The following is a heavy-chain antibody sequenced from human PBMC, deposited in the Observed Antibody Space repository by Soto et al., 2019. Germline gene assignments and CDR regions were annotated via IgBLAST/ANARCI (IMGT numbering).Heavy chain of an antibody. D-gene: IGHD3-3*01. V-gene: IGHV4-59*01. CDR3: ARGVLRFLSDYYYYYMDV. J-gene: IGHJ6*03. CDR2: IYYSGST. Sequence: SETLSLTCTVSGGSISNYHWSWIRQPPGRGLEWIGYIYYSGSTNHNPSLKSRVTISVDTSKNQFSLQLSSVTAADTAVYYCARGVLRFLSDYYYYYMDVWGKGITVTVSS. CDR1: GGSISNYH.